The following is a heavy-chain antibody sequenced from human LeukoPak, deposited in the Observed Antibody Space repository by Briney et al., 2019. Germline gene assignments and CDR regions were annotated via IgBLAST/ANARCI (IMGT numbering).Heavy chain of an antibody. D-gene: IGHD3-22*01. J-gene: IGHJ6*02. Sequence: GRSLRLSCAASGFTFDDYAMHWVRHAPGKGLEWVSGISWNSGSIGYADSVKGRFTTSRDNAKNSLYLQMNSLRAEDTALYYCAKDIGYYYDSSGYQSLYGMDVWGQGTTVTVSS. CDR3: AKDIGYYYDSSGYQSLYGMDV. V-gene: IGHV3-9*01. CDR1: GFTFDDYA. CDR2: ISWNSGSI.